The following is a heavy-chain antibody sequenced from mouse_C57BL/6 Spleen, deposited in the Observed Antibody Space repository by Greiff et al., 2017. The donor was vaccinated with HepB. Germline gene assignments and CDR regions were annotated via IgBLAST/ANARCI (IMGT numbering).Heavy chain of an antibody. V-gene: IGHV1-76*01. J-gene: IGHJ3*01. CDR3: ARSSYYGNYPFAY. CDR1: GYTFTDYY. CDR2: IYPGSGNT. Sequence: QVQLKQSGAELVRPGASVKLSCKASGYTFTDYYINWVKQRPGQGLEWIARIYPGSGNTYYNEKFKGKATLTAEKSSSTAYMQLSSLTSEDSAVYFCARSSYYGNYPFAYWGQGTLVTVSA. D-gene: IGHD2-1*01.